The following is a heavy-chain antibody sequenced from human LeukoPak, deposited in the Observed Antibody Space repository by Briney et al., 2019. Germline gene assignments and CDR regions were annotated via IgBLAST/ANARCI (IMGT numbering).Heavy chain of an antibody. J-gene: IGHJ4*02. D-gene: IGHD1-26*01. Sequence: PGGSLRLSCAASGFTFSDYYMSWIRQAPGKGLEWVSYISISSSHTNYADSVKGRFTISRDNAKNSLYLQMNSLRAEDSAVYYCAVGHDYGDYWGQGTLVTVSS. CDR1: GFTFSDYY. CDR2: ISISSSHT. V-gene: IGHV3-11*03. CDR3: AVGHDYGDY.